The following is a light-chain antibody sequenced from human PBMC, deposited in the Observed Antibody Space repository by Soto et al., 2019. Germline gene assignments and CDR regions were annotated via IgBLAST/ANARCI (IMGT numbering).Light chain of an antibody. CDR1: SSDVGGYKY. V-gene: IGLV2-14*01. Sequence: QSALTQPASVSGSHGQSITISCTGTSSDVGGYKYVSWHQQHPGKVPKLFIYEVSNRPSGVSNRFSGSKSGNTASLTISGLQAEDEAEYYCSSYTRSTTLNVLFGGGTKLTVL. J-gene: IGLJ2*01. CDR2: EVS. CDR3: SSYTRSTTLNVL.